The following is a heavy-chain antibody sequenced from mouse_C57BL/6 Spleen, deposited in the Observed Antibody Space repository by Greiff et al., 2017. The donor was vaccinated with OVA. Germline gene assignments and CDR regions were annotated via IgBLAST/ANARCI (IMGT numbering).Heavy chain of an antibody. CDR3: ARSTFITTVDY. CDR1: GYTFTSYD. Sequence: VKLMESGPELVKPGASVKLSCKASGYTFTSYDINWVKPRPGQGLAWIGWIYPRDGSTKYNEKFKGKATLTVDTSSSTAYMELHSLTSEDSAVYFCARSTFITTVDYWGQGTTLTVSS. V-gene: IGHV1-85*01. D-gene: IGHD1-1*01. J-gene: IGHJ2*01. CDR2: IYPRDGST.